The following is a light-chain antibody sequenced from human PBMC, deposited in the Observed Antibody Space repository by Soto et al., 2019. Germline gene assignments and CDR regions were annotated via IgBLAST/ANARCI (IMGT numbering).Light chain of an antibody. Sequence: EIVMTQSLASLSVSPGGRATVSCRASQSVSSNLAWYQQKPGQAPRLLIYGASTRATGIPARFSGSGSGTEFTLTISSLQSEDFAVYYCQQYNNWPRTFGQGTKVDIK. CDR1: QSVSSN. CDR2: GAS. V-gene: IGKV3-15*01. CDR3: QQYNNWPRT. J-gene: IGKJ1*01.